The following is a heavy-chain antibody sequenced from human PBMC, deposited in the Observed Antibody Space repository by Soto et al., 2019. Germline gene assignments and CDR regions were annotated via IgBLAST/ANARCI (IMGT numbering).Heavy chain of an antibody. CDR2: INGGDGIT. J-gene: IGHJ4*02. CDR3: ATAISATTFDH. Sequence: QVPLVQSGAELKAPGASVRISCAASGYSFTSYAIHWLRQAPGQRLEWMGWINGGDGITDSPQKFQSRVTITRDTSARTASVELRSLSPEDTAVYYCATAISATTFDHWGQGTLVTVSS. V-gene: IGHV1-3*01. CDR1: GYSFTSYA.